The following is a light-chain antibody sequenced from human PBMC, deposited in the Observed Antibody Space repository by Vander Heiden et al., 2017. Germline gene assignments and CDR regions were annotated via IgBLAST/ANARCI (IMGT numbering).Light chain of an antibody. V-gene: IGKV4-1*01. CDR1: QSVLSSSNNKNY. CDR3: QQYHSGPIT. Sequence: DIVMTQSPDSLAVSLGERATINCKSSQSVLSSSNNKNYLAWYQQKPGQPPKLLIYWASTRESGVPDRFSGSGSGTDFTLTISSLQAEDVAIYYCQQYHSGPITFGQGTRLEIK. CDR2: WAS. J-gene: IGKJ5*01.